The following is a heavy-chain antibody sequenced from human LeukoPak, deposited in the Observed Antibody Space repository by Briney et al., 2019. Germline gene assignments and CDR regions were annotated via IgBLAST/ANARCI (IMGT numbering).Heavy chain of an antibody. V-gene: IGHV4-4*02. J-gene: IGHJ4*02. Sequence: SSNWWSWVRQPPGKGXEWIGEINHSGSTNYNPSLKSRVTISVDTSKKXFSLKMSSVAAADTAVYYCXXXDXXXXFDYWGXGXLVTVSS. CDR1: SSNW. CDR3: XXXDXXXXFDY. CDR2: INHSGST.